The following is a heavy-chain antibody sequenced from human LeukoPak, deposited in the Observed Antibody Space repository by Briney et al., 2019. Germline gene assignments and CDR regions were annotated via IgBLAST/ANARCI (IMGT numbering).Heavy chain of an antibody. D-gene: IGHD3-16*02. CDR2: IIPIFGTA. J-gene: IGHJ4*02. Sequence: ASVKVSFKASGGTFSSYAISWVRQAPGQGLEWMGGIIPIFGTANYAQKFQGRVTMTRDTSTSTVYMELSSLRSEDTAVYYCARDRVSMITFGGVIVMGSFDYWGQGTLVTVSS. CDR3: ARDRVSMITFGGVIVMGSFDY. V-gene: IGHV1-69*05. CDR1: GGTFSSYA.